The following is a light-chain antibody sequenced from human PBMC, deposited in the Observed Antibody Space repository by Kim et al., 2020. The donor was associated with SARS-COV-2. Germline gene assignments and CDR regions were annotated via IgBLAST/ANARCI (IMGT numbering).Light chain of an antibody. J-gene: IGKJ4*01. CDR2: GAA. CDR1: DNVGIT. CDR3: QERGSWAPALT. V-gene: IGKV3D-11*03. Sequence: LEERATLSCGARDNVGITLAWYEKSPNQPTSLVFYGAALRAAGMADRLSGGGAGTGFTLTIGSLEPGDYAMYYSQERGSWAPALTFGGGAKVDIK.